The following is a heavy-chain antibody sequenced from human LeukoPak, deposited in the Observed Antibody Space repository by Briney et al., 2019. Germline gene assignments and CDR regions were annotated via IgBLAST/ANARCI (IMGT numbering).Heavy chain of an antibody. V-gene: IGHV1-2*02. D-gene: IGHD3-10*01. CDR1: GGTFSSYA. J-gene: IGHJ6*02. CDR3: ASNYYGSGSYVYYYGMDV. Sequence: ASVKVSCKASGGTFSSYAISWVRQAPGQGLEWMGWINPNSGGTNYAQKFQGRVTMTRDTSISTAYMELSRLRSDDTAVYYCASNYYGSGSYVYYYGMDVWGQGTTVTVSS. CDR2: INPNSGGT.